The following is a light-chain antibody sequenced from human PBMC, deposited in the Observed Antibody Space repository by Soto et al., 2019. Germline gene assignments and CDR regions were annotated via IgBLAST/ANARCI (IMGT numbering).Light chain of an antibody. J-gene: IGKJ1*01. CDR3: QHYGSSSWT. CDR1: QSISSGD. V-gene: IGKV3-20*01. Sequence: EIVLTQSPGTLSLSPGERATLSCRASQSISSGDLAWYQHRPGQAPRLLIYAASSRATGIPVRFSGSGSGTDFTLSISRLEPEDFAVYYCQHYGSSSWTFGQGTKVDIK. CDR2: AAS.